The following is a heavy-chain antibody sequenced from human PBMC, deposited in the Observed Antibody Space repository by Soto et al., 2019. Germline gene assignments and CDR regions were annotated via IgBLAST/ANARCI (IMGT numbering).Heavy chain of an antibody. CDR2: IKDKINGATT. Sequence: PGGSLRLSCAASGCAFSDAWIHWVRQAPGRGPEWVGRIKDKINGATTDYGAPVKGRFTISRDDSKNTLYLQMDSLKTEDTAIYYCTTHSITASGAHFWGQGNQVTVSS. D-gene: IGHD2-15*01. CDR3: TTHSITASGAHF. J-gene: IGHJ4*02. CDR1: GCAFSDAW. V-gene: IGHV3-15*07.